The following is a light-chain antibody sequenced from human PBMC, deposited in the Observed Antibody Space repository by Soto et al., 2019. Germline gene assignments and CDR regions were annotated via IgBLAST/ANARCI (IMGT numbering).Light chain of an antibody. J-gene: IGLJ2*01. CDR1: SDNY. CDR2: GVT. CDR3: AAWDDSLNGVV. V-gene: IGLV2-14*01. Sequence: QSALTQPASVSGSPGQSITISCTGTSDNYVSWYQQHPGKVPKLMIYGVTNRPSGVPDRFSDSKSGTSASLAISGLQSEDEADYYCAAWDDSLNGVVFGGGTKVTVL.